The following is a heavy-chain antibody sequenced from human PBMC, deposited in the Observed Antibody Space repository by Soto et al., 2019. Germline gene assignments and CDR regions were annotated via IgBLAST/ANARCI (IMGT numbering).Heavy chain of an antibody. CDR2: ISSSSSYI. D-gene: IGHD6-19*01. J-gene: IGHJ4*02. V-gene: IGHV3-21*01. CDR1: GFTFSSYI. Sequence: VGSLRLSGPASGFTFSSYIMNWLRQAPGKGLEWVSSISSSSSYIYYADSVKGRFTISRDNAKYSLYLQMYSLRAEDTAVYYCARDLRPMTSAVTEVDYWGQGT. CDR3: ARDLRPMTSAVTEVDY.